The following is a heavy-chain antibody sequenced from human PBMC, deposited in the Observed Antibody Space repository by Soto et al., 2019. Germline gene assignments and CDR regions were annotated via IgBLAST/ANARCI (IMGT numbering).Heavy chain of an antibody. Sequence: QLQLQESGSGLVKPSQTLSLTCAVSGGSISSGDYSWSWIRQPPGKGLECIGYIYHSGSTYYNPSLKSRVTISVDRSKNQFSLKLSSVTAADTAVYYCARAVGTTVTTDYFDYWGQGTRVTVSS. CDR2: IYHSGST. CDR1: GGSISSGDYS. V-gene: IGHV4-30-2*01. CDR3: ARAVGTTVTTDYFDY. J-gene: IGHJ4*02. D-gene: IGHD4-17*01.